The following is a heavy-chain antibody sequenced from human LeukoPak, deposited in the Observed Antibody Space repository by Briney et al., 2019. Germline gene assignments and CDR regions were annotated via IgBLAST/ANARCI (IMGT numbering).Heavy chain of an antibody. J-gene: IGHJ4*02. CDR3: ARDKTTGFKNDFDS. D-gene: IGHD5-24*01. Sequence: PGGSLRLSCAPSGFTLSDYSMNGARQAPGTGLEWLSFIGGRGSTVYYADSVKGRFTISSDNAKRSLYLQMNSLRVEDTALYYCARDKTTGFKNDFDSWGQGTLVTVSP. V-gene: IGHV3-48*04. CDR1: GFTLSDYS. CDR2: IGGRGSTV.